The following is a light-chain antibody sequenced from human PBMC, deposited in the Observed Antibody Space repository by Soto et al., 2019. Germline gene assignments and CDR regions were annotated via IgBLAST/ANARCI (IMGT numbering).Light chain of an antibody. V-gene: IGKV1-39*01. CDR2: VAT. Sequence: DIQMTQSPSSLSASVGDRVTITCRASQNINNFLNWYQQKPGKAPNLLIYVATSLPSGVPSRFSGSGSGTDFTLTISSLQPEDFATYYCQQSYSTPQTFGQGTKVEIK. CDR1: QNINNF. CDR3: QQSYSTPQT. J-gene: IGKJ1*01.